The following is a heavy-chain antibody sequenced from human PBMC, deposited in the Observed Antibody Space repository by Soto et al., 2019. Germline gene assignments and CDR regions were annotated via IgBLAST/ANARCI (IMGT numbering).Heavy chain of an antibody. J-gene: IGHJ4*02. CDR3: VRGDGDYHDGNGYLGRH. Sequence: EVQLVESGGGLVQLGGSLRLSCEASGFTFRTYWMHWVRQAPGKGLVWVSRIKSDGSGTYYADSVEGRFTISRDNAQNTSYLQMITLRAEDTAVYYCVRGDGDYHDGNGYLGRHWGQGTLVTVSS. CDR1: GFTFRTYW. CDR2: IKSDGSGT. D-gene: IGHD3-22*01. V-gene: IGHV3-74*01.